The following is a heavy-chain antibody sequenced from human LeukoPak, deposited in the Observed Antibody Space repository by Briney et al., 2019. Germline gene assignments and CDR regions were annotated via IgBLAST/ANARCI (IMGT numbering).Heavy chain of an antibody. CDR3: AKDFRDVQQQLLLAFDI. CDR1: GFTFSSYG. V-gene: IGHV3-30*18. CDR2: ISYDGSNK. Sequence: GGSLSLPCAASGFTFSSYGMHWVRQAPGKGLEWVAVISYDGSNKYYADSVKGRFTISRDNSKNTLYLQMNSLRAEDTAVYYCAKDFRDVQQQLLLAFDIWGQGTMVTVSS. J-gene: IGHJ3*02. D-gene: IGHD6-13*01.